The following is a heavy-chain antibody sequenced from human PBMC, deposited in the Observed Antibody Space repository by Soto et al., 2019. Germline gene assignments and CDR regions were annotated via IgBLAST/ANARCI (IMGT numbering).Heavy chain of an antibody. V-gene: IGHV1-69*13. CDR3: ASFELRYCSSTSCYGRFYYFDY. J-gene: IGHJ4*02. CDR1: GGTFSSHA. Sequence: ASVKVSCKASGGTFSSHAISWVRQAPGQGLEWMGGIIPIFGTANYAQKFQGRVTITADESTSTAYMELSSLRSEDTAVYYCASFELRYCSSTSCYGRFYYFDYWGQGTLVTVSS. D-gene: IGHD2-2*01. CDR2: IIPIFGTA.